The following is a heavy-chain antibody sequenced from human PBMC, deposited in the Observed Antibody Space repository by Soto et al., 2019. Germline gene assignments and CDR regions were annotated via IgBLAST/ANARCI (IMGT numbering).Heavy chain of an antibody. Sequence: SETLSLTCTVSGGSISSGGYYWSWIRQHPGKGLEWIGYIYYSGSTYYNPSLKSRVTISVDTSKNQFSLKLRSVTAADTAVYYCARDLIYGMDVWGQGTTVTVSS. D-gene: IGHD2-21*01. CDR3: ARDLIYGMDV. CDR1: GGSISSGGYY. CDR2: IYYSGST. J-gene: IGHJ6*02. V-gene: IGHV4-31*03.